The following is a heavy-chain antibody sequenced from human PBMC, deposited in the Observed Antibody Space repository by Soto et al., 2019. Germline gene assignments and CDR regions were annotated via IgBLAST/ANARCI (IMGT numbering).Heavy chain of an antibody. Sequence: PGGSLRLSCAASGFAVSSNYMTWVRQAPGKGLEWVSILHTDVTSFYADSVKGRFAISRDNSKNTLYLQMNSLRVEDTAVYFCARVYGYLPSYFDYWGQGILVTVSS. CDR3: ARVYGYLPSYFDY. CDR1: GFAVSSNY. V-gene: IGHV3-53*01. CDR2: LHTDVTS. D-gene: IGHD4-17*01. J-gene: IGHJ4*01.